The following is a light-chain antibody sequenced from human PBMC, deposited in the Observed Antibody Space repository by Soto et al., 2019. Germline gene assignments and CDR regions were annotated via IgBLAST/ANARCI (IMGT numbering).Light chain of an antibody. Sequence: QSALTQPASVSGSPGQSITISCTGTISNIGTFNYVSWYQQHPGKAPKLLIYEVTNRPSGVSFRFSGSKSGNTASLTISGLQAEDEGDYFCSSYTTRTTWLFGGGTKLTVL. CDR2: EVT. J-gene: IGLJ3*02. CDR1: ISNIGTFNY. V-gene: IGLV2-14*01. CDR3: SSYTTRTTWL.